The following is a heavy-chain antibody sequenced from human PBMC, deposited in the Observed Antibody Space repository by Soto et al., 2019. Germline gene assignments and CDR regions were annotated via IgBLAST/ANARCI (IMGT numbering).Heavy chain of an antibody. V-gene: IGHV3-23*01. CDR3: AKDCGIVLVPAACPFDY. CDR2: ISGSGGST. D-gene: IGHD2-2*01. CDR1: GFTFSSYA. J-gene: IGHJ4*02. Sequence: PGGSLRLSCAASGFTFSSYAMSWVRQAPGKGLEWVSAISGSGGSTYYADSVKGRFTISRDNSKNTLYLQMNSLRAEDTAVYYCAKDCGIVLVPAACPFDYWGQGTLVTVSS.